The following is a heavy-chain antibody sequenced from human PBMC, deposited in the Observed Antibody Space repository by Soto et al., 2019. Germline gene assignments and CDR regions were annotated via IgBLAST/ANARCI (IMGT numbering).Heavy chain of an antibody. CDR2: ISYDGSNK. CDR1: GFTFSSYA. J-gene: IGHJ6*02. D-gene: IGHD5-18*01. Sequence: LRLSCAASGFTFSSYAMHWVRQAPCKGLEWVSVISYDGSNKYYADSVKGRFTISRDNSKNTLYLQMNSLRAEDTAVYYCARVKGGYSYGYGYYYGMDVWGQGXTVTVSS. CDR3: ARVKGGYSYGYGYYYGMDV. V-gene: IGHV3-30-3*01.